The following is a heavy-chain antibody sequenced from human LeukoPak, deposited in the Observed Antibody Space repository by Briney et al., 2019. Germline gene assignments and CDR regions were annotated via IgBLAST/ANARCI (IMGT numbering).Heavy chain of an antibody. D-gene: IGHD4-11*01. CDR3: AREASNGWFDP. J-gene: IGHJ5*02. CDR2: IKQDGSEK. V-gene: IGHV3-7*01. CDR1: GFTLSSYS. Sequence: QRGGSLRLSCAASGFTLSSYSMNWVRQAPGKGLEWVANIKQDGSEKYYVDSVKGRFTISRDNAKNSLYLQMNSLRAEDTAVYYCAREASNGWFDPWGQGTLVTVSS.